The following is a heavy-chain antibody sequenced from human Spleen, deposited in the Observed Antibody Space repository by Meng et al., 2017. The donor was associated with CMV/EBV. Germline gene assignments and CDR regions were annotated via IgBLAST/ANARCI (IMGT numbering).Heavy chain of an antibody. CDR1: GFTLNNYG. CDR2: IWYDGRKK. D-gene: IGHD2-8*01. Sequence: GESLKISCAASGFTLNNYGIYWVRQAPDKGLEWVAVIWYDGRKKYYADSVRGRFTISRDNSKNTLFLQMNSLRAEDTALYYCATEMVSWGQGTLVTVSS. CDR3: ATEMVS. J-gene: IGHJ5*02. V-gene: IGHV3-33*07.